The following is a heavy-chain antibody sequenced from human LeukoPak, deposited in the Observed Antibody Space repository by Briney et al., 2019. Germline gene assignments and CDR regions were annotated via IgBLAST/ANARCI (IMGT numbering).Heavy chain of an antibody. CDR3: ARMYFSSTSRYAPPPPYFDY. CDR1: GGSISSYY. J-gene: IGHJ4*02. D-gene: IGHD2-2*01. CDR2: IYYSGST. V-gene: IGHV4-59*08. Sequence: SETLSLTCTVSGGSISSYYWSWIRQPPGKGLEWIGYIYYSGSTNYNPSLKSRVTISVDTSKNQFSLKLSSVTAADTAVYYCARMYFSSTSRYAPPPPYFDYWGQGTLVTVSS.